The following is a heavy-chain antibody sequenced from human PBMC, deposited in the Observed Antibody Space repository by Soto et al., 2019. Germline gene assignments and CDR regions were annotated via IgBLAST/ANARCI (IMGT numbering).Heavy chain of an antibody. Sequence: QVQLVESGGGVVQPGRSLRLSCAASGFTFSSYAMHWVRQAPGKGLEWVAVISYDGSNKYYADSVKGRFTISRDNSKNRLYLEMNHLSAEDTGVYDCVREGSNLTTVPTEGRYFDPWGRGNLVHVS. CDR1: GFTFSSYA. D-gene: IGHD4-17*01. CDR2: ISYDGSNK. CDR3: VREGSNLTTVPTEGRYFDP. J-gene: IGHJ2*01. V-gene: IGHV3-30-3*01.